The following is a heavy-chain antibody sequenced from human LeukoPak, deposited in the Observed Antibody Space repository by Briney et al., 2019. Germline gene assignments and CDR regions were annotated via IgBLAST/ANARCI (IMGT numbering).Heavy chain of an antibody. V-gene: IGHV4-59*01. J-gene: IGHJ4*02. Sequence: PSETLSLTCAVSGGSISSYYWNWIRQPPGKGLEWIGYIYYSGSTNYNPSLKSRVTISVDTSKNQFSLKLRSVTAADTAVYFCARGWFGSGKFDYWGQGTLVTVSS. CDR1: GGSISSYY. D-gene: IGHD6-19*01. CDR3: ARGWFGSGKFDY. CDR2: IYYSGST.